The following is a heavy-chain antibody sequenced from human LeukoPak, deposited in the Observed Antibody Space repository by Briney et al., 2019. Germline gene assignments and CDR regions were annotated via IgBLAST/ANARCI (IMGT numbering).Heavy chain of an antibody. CDR1: GYSFTSYW. J-gene: IGHJ4*02. Sequence: GESLKVSCKGSGYSFTSYWIGWVRQMPGKGLEWMGIIYTGDSDTRYSPSFQGQVTISADKSISTAYLQWSSLKASDTAMYYCARGRYCSGTSCYGYYFDYWGQGTLVTVSS. CDR2: IYTGDSDT. CDR3: ARGRYCSGTSCYGYYFDY. D-gene: IGHD2-2*01. V-gene: IGHV5-51*01.